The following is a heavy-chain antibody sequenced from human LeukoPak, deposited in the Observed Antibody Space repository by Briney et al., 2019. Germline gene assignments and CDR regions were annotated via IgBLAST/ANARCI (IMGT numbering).Heavy chain of an antibody. CDR3: ARDQLSIVGASYFDY. CDR2: INPSGGST. CDR1: GYTFTSYY. J-gene: IGHJ4*02. Sequence: ASVKVSCKASGYTFTSYYMHWVRHAPGQGLEWMGIINPSGGSTSYAQKFQGRVTMTRDMSTSTVYMELSSLRSEDTAVYYCARDQLSIVGASYFDYWGQGTLVTVSS. V-gene: IGHV1-46*01. D-gene: IGHD1-26*01.